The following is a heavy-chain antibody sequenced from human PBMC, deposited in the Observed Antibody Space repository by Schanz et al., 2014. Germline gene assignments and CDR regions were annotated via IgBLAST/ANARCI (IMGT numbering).Heavy chain of an antibody. CDR1: GFTFSSYA. D-gene: IGHD2-15*01. CDR2: LSGSGGST. J-gene: IGHJ4*02. CDR3: ARDRGYCSGGSCLTFDY. Sequence: EVQLVESGGGLVKPGGSLRLSCAASGFTFSSYAMSWVRQAPGKGLEWVSALSGSGGSTYYADSVKGRFTISRDNSKNILYLQMNSLRAEDTAVYYCARDRGYCSGGSCLTFDYWGQGTLVTVSS. V-gene: IGHV3-23*04.